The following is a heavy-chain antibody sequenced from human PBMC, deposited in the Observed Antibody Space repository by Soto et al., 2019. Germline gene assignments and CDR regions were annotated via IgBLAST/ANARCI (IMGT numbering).Heavy chain of an antibody. J-gene: IGHJ3*02. CDR3: AGVQWLASDI. CDR2: ITTTSTSI. D-gene: IGHD6-19*01. CDR1: GFTFSSYS. V-gene: IGHV3-21*02. Sequence: EVQLVESGGGLVKPGGSLRLSCVASGFTFSSYSMNWVRQAPGKGLEWVSSITTTSTSIYYADSVKGRFTISRDNAKNSLFLQMNSVGVEDTSVYYGAGVQWLASDIWGQGTMVTVSS.